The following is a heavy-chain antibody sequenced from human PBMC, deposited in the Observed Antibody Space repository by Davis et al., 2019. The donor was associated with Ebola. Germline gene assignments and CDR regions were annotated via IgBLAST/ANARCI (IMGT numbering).Heavy chain of an antibody. CDR2: ISSSSSYI. Sequence: PSETLSLTCAASGFTFSSYSMNWVRQAPGKGLEWVSSISSSSSYIYYADSVKGRFTISRDNAKNSLYLQMNSLRDEDTAVYYCACYWNGMDVWGKGTTVTVSS. D-gene: IGHD2-15*01. CDR3: ACYWNGMDV. V-gene: IGHV3-21*01. CDR1: GFTFSSYS. J-gene: IGHJ6*04.